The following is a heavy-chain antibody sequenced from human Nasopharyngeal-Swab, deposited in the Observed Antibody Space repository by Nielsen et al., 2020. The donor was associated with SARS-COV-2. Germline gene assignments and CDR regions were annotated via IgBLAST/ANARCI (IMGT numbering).Heavy chain of an antibody. CDR1: GFTFSSYA. CDR3: AKDCILTCYCGGDAFDI. D-gene: IGHD3-9*01. CDR2: INNSGSSA. J-gene: IGHJ3*02. Sequence: GGSLRLSCAASGFTFSSYAMRWVRQVPGKGLEWVATINNSGSSAYYEDSVKGRFTISRDNSKHTLYLQLNSLRAEDTAVYYCAKDCILTCYCGGDAFDIWGQGTMVTVS. V-gene: IGHV3-23*05.